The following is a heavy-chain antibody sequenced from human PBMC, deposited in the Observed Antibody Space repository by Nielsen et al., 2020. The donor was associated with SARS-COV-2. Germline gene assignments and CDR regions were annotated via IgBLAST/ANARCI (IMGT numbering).Heavy chain of an antibody. Sequence: WLRQPPGKGLEWIGEIYHSGSANYNPSLKSRVTISVDTSKNQFSLKVNSVTAADTAVYYCARGPPGLAEVFYYYYYMDVWGKGTTVTVSS. CDR3: ARGPPGLAEVFYYYYYMDV. V-gene: IGHV4-34*01. J-gene: IGHJ6*03. CDR2: IYHSGSA.